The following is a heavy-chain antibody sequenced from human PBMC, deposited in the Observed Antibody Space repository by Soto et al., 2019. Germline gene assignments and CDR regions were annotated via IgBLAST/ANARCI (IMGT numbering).Heavy chain of an antibody. J-gene: IGHJ4*02. CDR3: ARRGHYYDSSGYYPKTFDY. CDR2: IFPGDSDT. CDR1: GYSFASYW. Sequence: GESLKISCKASGYSFASYWIGWVRQTPGIGLGWMGIIFPGDSDTRYSPSFQDQVTISADKSINTAYLQWSSLKASDSAMYFCARRGHYYDSSGYYPKTFDYWGQGTLVTVYS. D-gene: IGHD3-22*01. V-gene: IGHV5-51*01.